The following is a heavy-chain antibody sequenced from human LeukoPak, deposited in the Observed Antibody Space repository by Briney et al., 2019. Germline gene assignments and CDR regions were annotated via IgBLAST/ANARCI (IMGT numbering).Heavy chain of an antibody. V-gene: IGHV1-8*03. J-gene: IGHJ4*02. Sequence: ASVKVSCKASGYTFTSYDINWVRQATGQGLEWMGWMNPNSGNTGYAQKFQGRVTITRNTSISTAYMELSSLRSEDTAVYYCARGGCSGGSCYSDWDYFDYWGQGTLVTVSS. CDR3: ARGGCSGGSCYSDWDYFDY. CDR1: GYTFTSYD. D-gene: IGHD2-15*01. CDR2: MNPNSGNT.